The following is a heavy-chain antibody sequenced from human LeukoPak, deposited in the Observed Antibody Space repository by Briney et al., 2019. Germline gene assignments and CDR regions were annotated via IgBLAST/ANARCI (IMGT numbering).Heavy chain of an antibody. Sequence: GGSLRLSCAASGFTFSRYGMNWVRHAPGKGLEWVSGISPSGGGTYYADSVKGRFTISRDDSKNTLSLQMNSLRVEDTAVYYCAQDLAWGAFDHWGQGTLVTVSS. CDR2: ISPSGGGT. CDR1: GFTFSRYG. CDR3: AQDLAWGAFDH. V-gene: IGHV3-23*01. D-gene: IGHD7-27*01. J-gene: IGHJ4*02.